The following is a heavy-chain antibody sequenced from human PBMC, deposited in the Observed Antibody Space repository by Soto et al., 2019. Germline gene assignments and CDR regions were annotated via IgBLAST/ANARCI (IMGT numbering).Heavy chain of an antibody. CDR1: GFTFSTYG. Sequence: QVQLVESGGGVVQPGRSLRLSCAASGFTFSTYGMHWVRQAPGKGLEWLAVISNNGINKYYADSVKGRFTISRDNSKDTVFLQMNSLRGEDTAIYYCARVIRADSTSSNFYYYSGLDVWGQGTTVTVSS. CDR3: ARVIRADSTSSNFYYYSGLDV. D-gene: IGHD6-6*01. V-gene: IGHV3-30*03. CDR2: ISNNGINK. J-gene: IGHJ6*02.